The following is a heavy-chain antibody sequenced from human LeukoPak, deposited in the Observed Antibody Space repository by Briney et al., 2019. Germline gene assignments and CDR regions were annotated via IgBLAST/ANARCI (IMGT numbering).Heavy chain of an antibody. D-gene: IGHD2-15*01. Sequence: SETLSLTCTVSGGSISSYYWSWLRQPPGKGLEWIGYIYYSGSTNYNPSLKSRVTISVDTSKNQFSLKLSSVTAADTAVYYCARDEFYCSGGSCYGWFDPWGQGTLVTVSS. CDR2: IYYSGST. V-gene: IGHV4-59*01. CDR1: GGSISSYY. J-gene: IGHJ5*02. CDR3: ARDEFYCSGGSCYGWFDP.